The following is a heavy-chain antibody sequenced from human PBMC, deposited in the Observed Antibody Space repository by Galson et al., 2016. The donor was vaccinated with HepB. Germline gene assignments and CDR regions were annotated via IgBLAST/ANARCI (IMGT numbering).Heavy chain of an antibody. J-gene: IGHJ3*02. CDR1: GYTFTAYH. CDR2: INPHTGET. Sequence: QSGAEVTEPGASVRVSCQASGYTFTAYHLHWVRQAPVQGLQWVGWINPHTGETETPENFQGRVTLTRDTSISTAYMELNGLTSDDTAVYYCARDTYCTSTSSCYLPDAFDIWGQGTMVTVSS. CDR3: ARDTYCTSTSSCYLPDAFDI. D-gene: IGHD2-2*01. V-gene: IGHV1-2*02.